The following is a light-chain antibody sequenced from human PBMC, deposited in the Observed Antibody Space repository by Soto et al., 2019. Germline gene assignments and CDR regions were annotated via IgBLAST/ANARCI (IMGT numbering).Light chain of an antibody. J-gene: IGKJ5*01. V-gene: IGKV3-20*01. CDR2: GAS. Sequence: ETLLTKSPGPLSLYPGERATLSCSASQTVGTYLACYQQKPGQAPRLLVFGASSRETGVPDRFSGSGSGTEFTLTISGLEPEDVALDYCQQYERSSITFGQGTRLEIK. CDR3: QQYERSSIT. CDR1: QTVGTY.